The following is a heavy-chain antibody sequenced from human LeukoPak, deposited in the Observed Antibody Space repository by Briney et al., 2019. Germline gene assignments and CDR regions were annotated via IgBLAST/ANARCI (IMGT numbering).Heavy chain of an antibody. Sequence: GASVKVSCKASGGTFSSYAISWVRQAPGQGLEWMGGIIPIFGTANYARKFQGRVTITTDESTSTAYMELSSLRSEDTAVYYCARDLGGSGSSINWFDPWGQGTLVTVSS. V-gene: IGHV1-69*05. CDR1: GGTFSSYA. J-gene: IGHJ5*02. CDR2: IIPIFGTA. CDR3: ARDLGGSGSSINWFDP. D-gene: IGHD3-10*01.